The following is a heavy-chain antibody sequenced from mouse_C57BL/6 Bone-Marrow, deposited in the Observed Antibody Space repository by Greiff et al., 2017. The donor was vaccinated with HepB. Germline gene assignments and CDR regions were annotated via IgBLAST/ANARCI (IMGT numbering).Heavy chain of an antibody. D-gene: IGHD1-1*01. Sequence: QVHVKQSGAELARPGASVKLSCKASGYTFTSYGISWVKQRTGQGLEWIGEIYPRSGNTYYNEKFKGKATLTADKSSSTAYMELRSLTSEDSAVYFCARPLYFAWFAYWGQGTLVTVSA. V-gene: IGHV1-81*01. CDR1: GYTFTSYG. CDR3: ARPLYFAWFAY. CDR2: IYPRSGNT. J-gene: IGHJ3*01.